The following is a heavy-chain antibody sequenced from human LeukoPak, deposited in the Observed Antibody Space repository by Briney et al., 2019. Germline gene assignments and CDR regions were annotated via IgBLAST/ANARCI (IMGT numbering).Heavy chain of an antibody. D-gene: IGHD6-13*01. CDR3: AKEAIIASAFDI. J-gene: IGHJ3*02. Sequence: PGRSLRLSCAASGFTFDDYAMHWVRQAPGKGLEWVSGISWNSGSIGYADSVKGRFTISRDKAKNSLYLQMNSLRAEDMALYYCAKEAIIASAFDIWGQGTMVTVSS. V-gene: IGHV3-9*03. CDR2: ISWNSGSI. CDR1: GFTFDDYA.